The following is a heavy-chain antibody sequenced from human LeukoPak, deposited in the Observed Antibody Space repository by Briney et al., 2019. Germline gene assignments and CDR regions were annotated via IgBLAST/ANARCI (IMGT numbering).Heavy chain of an antibody. CDR1: GGSISSGGYY. CDR2: IYYSGST. D-gene: IGHD6-13*01. V-gene: IGHV4-31*03. CDR3: ARGTGSAAAGTRAFDI. J-gene: IGHJ3*02. Sequence: PSETLSLTCTVSGGSISSGGYYWSWIRQHPGKDLEWIGYIYYSGSTYYNPSLKSRVTISVDTSKNQFSLKLSSVTAADTAVYYCARGTGSAAAGTRAFDIWGQGTMVTVSS.